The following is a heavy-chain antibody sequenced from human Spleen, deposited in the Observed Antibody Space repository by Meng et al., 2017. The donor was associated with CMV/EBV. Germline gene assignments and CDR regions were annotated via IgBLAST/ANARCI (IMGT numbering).Heavy chain of an antibody. V-gene: IGHV4-59*01. D-gene: IGHD3-10*01. CDR1: GGSISGYY. CDR2: IYFSGTT. CDR3: ARVRNPGGGLDV. J-gene: IGHJ6*02. Sequence: GSLRLSCTVSGGSISGYYWSWIRQPPGKGLEWIAYIYFSGTTNYNPSLKSRVTISVDTSNNQFSLKLSSVTAADTAVYYCARVRNPGGGLDVWGQGTTVTVSS.